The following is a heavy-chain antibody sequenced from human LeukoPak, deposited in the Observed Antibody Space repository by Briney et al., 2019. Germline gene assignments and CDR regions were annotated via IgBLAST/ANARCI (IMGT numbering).Heavy chain of an antibody. V-gene: IGHV3-23*01. D-gene: IGHD2-8*01. Sequence: PGESLRLSCAASGFTFSDYARSWVRQVSGKGLEWISTVEGDGSSSFYAASVKGRFTISRDNSKTTLYLQLNSLRAENTVVYYCARAYLMVWGQGTLVTVSS. CDR1: GFTFSDYA. CDR3: ARAYLMV. J-gene: IGHJ4*02. CDR2: VEGDGSSS.